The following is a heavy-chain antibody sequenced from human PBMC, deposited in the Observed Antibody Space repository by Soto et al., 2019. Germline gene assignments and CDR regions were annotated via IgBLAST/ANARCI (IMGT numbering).Heavy chain of an antibody. CDR2: IIPIFGTA. Sequence: SVKVSCKASGGTFSSYAISWVRQAPGQGLEWMGGIIPIFGTANYAQKFQGRVTITADESTSTAYMELSSLRSEDTAVYYCARHQLELQTKSAFDIWGQGTMVTVSS. CDR3: ARHQLELQTKSAFDI. CDR1: GGTFSSYA. J-gene: IGHJ3*02. D-gene: IGHD1-7*01. V-gene: IGHV1-69*13.